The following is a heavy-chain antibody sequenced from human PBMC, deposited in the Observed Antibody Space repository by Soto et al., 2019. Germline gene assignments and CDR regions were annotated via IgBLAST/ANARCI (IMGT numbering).Heavy chain of an antibody. CDR2: IYPGDSDT. CDR3: ASVALAADYYYYGMDV. J-gene: IGHJ6*02. V-gene: IGHV5-51*01. D-gene: IGHD6-19*01. CDR1: GYSFTSYW. Sequence: AESVTTSCKVSGYSFTSYWIAWVTQMPGKGLECMAIIYPGDSDTRYSPPFQGQVTISADKSISTAYLQWSSLKASDTAMYYCASVALAADYYYYGMDVWGQGTTVTVSS.